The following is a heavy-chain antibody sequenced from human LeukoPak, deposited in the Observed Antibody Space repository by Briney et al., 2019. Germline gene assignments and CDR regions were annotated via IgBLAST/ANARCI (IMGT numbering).Heavy chain of an antibody. V-gene: IGHV4-39*01. CDR1: GGSISSSSYY. Sequence: SETLSLTCIVSGGSISSSSYYWGWIRQPPGKELEWIGSIYYSGSTYYNPSLKSRVTISVDTSKIQFSLKLSSVTAADTAVYYCARFSYYYYYMDVWGKETTVTVSS. CDR2: IYYSGST. J-gene: IGHJ6*03. CDR3: ARFSYYYYYMDV.